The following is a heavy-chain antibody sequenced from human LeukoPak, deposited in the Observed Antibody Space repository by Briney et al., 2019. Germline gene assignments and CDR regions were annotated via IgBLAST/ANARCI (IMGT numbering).Heavy chain of an antibody. J-gene: IGHJ4*02. CDR3: AKDNGIAAAGTLDY. Sequence: GGSLRLSCAASGFTFDDYTMHWVRQAPGKGLEWVSLISWDGGRTYYADSVKGRFTISRDNSKNSLYLQMNSLRTEDTALYYCAKDNGIAAAGTLDYWGQGTLVTVSS. V-gene: IGHV3-43*01. CDR2: ISWDGGRT. CDR1: GFTFDDYT. D-gene: IGHD6-13*01.